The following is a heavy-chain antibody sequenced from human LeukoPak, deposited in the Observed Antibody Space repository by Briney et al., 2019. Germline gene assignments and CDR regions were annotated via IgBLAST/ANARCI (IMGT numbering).Heavy chain of an antibody. CDR2: ISGSGGST. CDR1: GFTFSSYA. V-gene: IGHV3-23*01. D-gene: IGHD3-22*01. J-gene: IGHJ4*02. CDR3: AKDPYYYDSSGYYRYYFDY. Sequence: SGGSLRLSCAASGFTFSSYAVSWVRQAPGKGLEWVSAISGSGGSTYYADSVKGRFTISRDNSKNTLYLQMNSLRAEDTAVYYCAKDPYYYDSSGYYRYYFDYWGQGTLVTVS.